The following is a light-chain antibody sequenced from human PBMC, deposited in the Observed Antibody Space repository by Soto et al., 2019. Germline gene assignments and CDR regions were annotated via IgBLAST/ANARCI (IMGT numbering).Light chain of an antibody. V-gene: IGKV3-15*01. CDR1: QSVSSN. Sequence: EMVMTQSPATLSVSPGERATLSCRASQSVSSNLAWYQQKPGQAPRLLIYGASTRATGIPARFSGSGSGTEFTLTISSLQSEDFAVYYCQQYNNWPREFGQGTKVEIK. CDR2: GAS. CDR3: QQYNNWPRE. J-gene: IGKJ1*01.